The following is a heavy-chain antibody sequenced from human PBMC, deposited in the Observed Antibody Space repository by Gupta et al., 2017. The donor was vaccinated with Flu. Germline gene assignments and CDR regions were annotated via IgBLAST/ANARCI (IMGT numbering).Heavy chain of an antibody. D-gene: IGHD2-2*01. CDR3: ARDSSCSSTSCSGAFDI. CDR2: IWYDGSNK. J-gene: IGHJ3*02. Sequence: QVQLVESGGGVVQPGRSLRLSCAASGFTFSSYGMHWVRQAPGKGLEWVAVIWYDGSNKYYADSVKGRFTISRDNSKNTLYLQMNSLRAEDTAVYYCARDSSCSSTSCSGAFDIWGQGTMVTVSS. V-gene: IGHV3-33*01. CDR1: GFTFSSYG.